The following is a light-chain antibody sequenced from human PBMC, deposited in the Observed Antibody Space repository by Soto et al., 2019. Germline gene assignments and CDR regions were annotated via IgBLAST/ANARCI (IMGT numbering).Light chain of an antibody. CDR1: QSVSSGY. J-gene: IGKJ2*01. CDR3: QQYGRSPYT. V-gene: IGKV3-20*01. CDR2: DAA. Sequence: EIVLTQSPDTLSLSPGERATLSCRASQSVSSGYLAWYQQKPGQAPRLLIHDAANRAIGIPDRFSGSGSGTDFTLTISRLEPEDFAVYYCQQYGRSPYTFGQGTKLEIK.